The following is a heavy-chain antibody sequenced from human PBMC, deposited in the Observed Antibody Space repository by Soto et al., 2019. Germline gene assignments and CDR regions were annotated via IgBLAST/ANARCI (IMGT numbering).Heavy chain of an antibody. D-gene: IGHD4-17*01. Sequence: QVQLVQSGAEVKKPGASVKVSCKASGYTFTSYGISWVRQAPGQGLEWMGWISAYNGNTNYAQKLQGRVTMTTDTSTSTADMELRSLRSDDTAVYYCARSMTTVVTAPYYFDYWGQGTLVTVSS. J-gene: IGHJ4*02. CDR2: ISAYNGNT. V-gene: IGHV1-18*01. CDR1: GYTFTSYG. CDR3: ARSMTTVVTAPYYFDY.